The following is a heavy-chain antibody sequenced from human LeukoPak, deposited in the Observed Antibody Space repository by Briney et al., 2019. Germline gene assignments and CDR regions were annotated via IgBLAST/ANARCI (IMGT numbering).Heavy chain of an antibody. CDR3: ARSYYYESSGYGDFDY. D-gene: IGHD3-22*01. V-gene: IGHV4-34*01. J-gene: IGHJ4*02. CDR2: INHSGIT. Sequence: SETLSLTCAVYGGSFSGYYWSWIRQPPGKGLEWIGEINHSGITNYNPSLKSRVTIPVDTSKNQFSLKLTSVTAADTAVYYCARSYYYESSGYGDFDYWGQGALVTVSS. CDR1: GGSFSGYY.